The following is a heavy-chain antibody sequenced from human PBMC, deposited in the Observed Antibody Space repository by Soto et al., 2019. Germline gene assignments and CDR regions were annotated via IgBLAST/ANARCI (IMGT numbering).Heavy chain of an antibody. D-gene: IGHD2-2*01. J-gene: IGHJ5*02. Sequence: SESLSFTSAVSCGSVNRCGSFWSRIRQKPGEGLEWLAYIYRTGHTIYNPPLNSRATISLDEPNNQFSLHLTSVTAEDTAVYYCARSIVTPSAMFDHWGQG. CDR2: IYRTGHT. CDR3: ARSIVTPSAMFDH. CDR1: CGSVNRCGSF. V-gene: IGHV4-30-2*01.